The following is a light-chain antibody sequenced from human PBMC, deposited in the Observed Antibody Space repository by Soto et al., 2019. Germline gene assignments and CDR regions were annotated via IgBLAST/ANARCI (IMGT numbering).Light chain of an antibody. CDR1: SSDVGGYNY. J-gene: IGLJ1*01. CDR2: DVT. CDR3: SSYASSTTFNFV. V-gene: IGLV2-14*01. Sequence: QSALTQPASVSGSPGQSITISCTGTSSDVGGYNYVSWYQQHPGKAPKLMIDDVTNRPSGVSNRFSGSKSGNTASLTISGLQAEDEADYYCSSYASSTTFNFVFGTGTKLTV.